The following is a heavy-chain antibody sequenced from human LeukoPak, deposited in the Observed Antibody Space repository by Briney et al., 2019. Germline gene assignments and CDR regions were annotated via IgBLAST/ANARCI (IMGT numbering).Heavy chain of an antibody. CDR3: ARDHSSGWPEYFDY. V-gene: IGHV3-48*01. CDR1: GFPFSDFE. J-gene: IGHJ4*02. CDR2: INQNGGTI. D-gene: IGHD6-19*01. Sequence: GGSLRLSCEASGFPFSDFEMNWVRQAPGKGLEWISYINQNGGTIYSADSVKGRFTISRDNSKNTLYLQMNSLRAEDTAVYYCARDHSSGWPEYFDYWGQGTLVTVSS.